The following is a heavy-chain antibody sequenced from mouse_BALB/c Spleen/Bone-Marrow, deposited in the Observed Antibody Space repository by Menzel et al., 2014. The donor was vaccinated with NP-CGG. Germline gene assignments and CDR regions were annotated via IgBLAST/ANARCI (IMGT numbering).Heavy chain of an antibody. Sequence: VKLMESGPGLVQPSQSLSITCTVSGFSFPNYGVHWVRQSPGKGLEWLGVTWSGGSTDYNAAFISRLSISKDNSKSQVFFKMNSLQVNDTAIYYCARNPVGRNYFDYWGQGTTLTVSS. CDR3: ARNPVGRNYFDY. D-gene: IGHD4-1*01. J-gene: IGHJ2*01. V-gene: IGHV2-2*02. CDR2: TWSGGST. CDR1: GFSFPNYG.